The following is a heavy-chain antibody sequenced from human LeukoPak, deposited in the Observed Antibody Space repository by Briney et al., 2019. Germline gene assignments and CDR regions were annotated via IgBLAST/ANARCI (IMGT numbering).Heavy chain of an antibody. CDR2: IYYSGRT. J-gene: IGHJ6*04. CDR3: ARDSITMVRGVQTFYYYYGMDV. Sequence: SETLSLTCTASGGSISTYYWSWIRQPPGQGLEWIGYIYYSGRTNYNPSLKSRVTISVDTSKIQFSLKLSSVTAADTAVYYCARDSITMVRGVQTFYYYYGMDVWGKGTTVTVSS. D-gene: IGHD3-10*01. CDR1: GGSISTYY. V-gene: IGHV4-59*01.